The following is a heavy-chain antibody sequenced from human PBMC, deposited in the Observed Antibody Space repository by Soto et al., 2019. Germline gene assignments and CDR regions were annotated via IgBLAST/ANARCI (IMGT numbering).Heavy chain of an antibody. CDR2: INHSGST. V-gene: IGHV4-34*01. D-gene: IGHD2-15*01. Sequence: SETLSLTCAVYGGSFSGYYWSWIRQPPGKGLEWIGEINHSGSTNYNPSLKSRVTISVDTSKNQFSLKLSSVTAADTAVYYCLRVVEAATRHTDFDPWGQGILVTVSS. CDR1: GGSFSGYY. CDR3: LRVVEAATRHTDFDP. J-gene: IGHJ5*02.